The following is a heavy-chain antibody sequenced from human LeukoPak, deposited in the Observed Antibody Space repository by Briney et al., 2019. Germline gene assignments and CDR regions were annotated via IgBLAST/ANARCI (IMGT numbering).Heavy chain of an antibody. CDR3: ARDRIYDSSGYPSPDASDI. CDR2: ISAYNGNT. Sequence: ASVKVSCKASGYTFTSYGISWVRQAPGQGLEWMGWISAYNGNTNYAQKLQGRVTMTTDTSTSTAYMELRSLRSDDTAVYYCARDRIYDSSGYPSPDASDIWGQGTMVTVSS. J-gene: IGHJ3*02. V-gene: IGHV1-18*01. D-gene: IGHD3-22*01. CDR1: GYTFTSYG.